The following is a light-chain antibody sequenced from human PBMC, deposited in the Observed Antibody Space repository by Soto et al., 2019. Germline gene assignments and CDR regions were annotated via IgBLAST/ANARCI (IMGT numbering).Light chain of an antibody. Sequence: QSALTQPASVSGSPGQSITISCTGTSSDVGGYNYVSWYQQHPGKAPKLMIYEVSNRPSGVSNRFSGSKSGNTASLTISGLQAEDEADYYCSSYTSSSTLENVVFGGGTKLTVL. V-gene: IGLV2-14*01. CDR2: EVS. J-gene: IGLJ2*01. CDR3: SSYTSSSTLENVV. CDR1: SSDVGGYNY.